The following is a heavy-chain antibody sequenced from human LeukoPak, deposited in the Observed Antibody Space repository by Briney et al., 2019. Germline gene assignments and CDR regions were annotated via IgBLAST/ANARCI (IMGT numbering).Heavy chain of an antibody. CDR1: GGSISSSSYY. Sequence: SETLSLTCTVSGGSISSSSYYWGWIRQPPGKGLEWIGSIYYSGSTYYNPSLKSRVTISVDTSKNQFSLKLSSVTAADTAVYYCAREARTDIVLMVYAITGRHGAFDIWGQGTMVTVSS. V-gene: IGHV4-39*02. CDR3: AREARTDIVLMVYAITGRHGAFDI. D-gene: IGHD2-8*01. CDR2: IYYSGST. J-gene: IGHJ3*02.